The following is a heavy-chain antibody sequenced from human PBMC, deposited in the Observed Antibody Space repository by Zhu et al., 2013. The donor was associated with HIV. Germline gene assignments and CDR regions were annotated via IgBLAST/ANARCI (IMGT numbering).Heavy chain of an antibody. D-gene: IGHD5-18*01. CDR2: IIPIFGRA. V-gene: IGHV1-69*12. J-gene: IGHJ6*02. CDR3: ASSADTAIVYYGMDV. Sequence: QVQLVQSGAEVKRPGSSVKVSCKASGGTFSRNAISWVRQAPGQGLEWMGGIIPIFGRANYAQKFQGRVTITADEFTSTAYMELSSLRSEDTAVYFCASSADTAIVYYGMDVWGQGDHGHRLL. CDR1: GGTFSRNA.